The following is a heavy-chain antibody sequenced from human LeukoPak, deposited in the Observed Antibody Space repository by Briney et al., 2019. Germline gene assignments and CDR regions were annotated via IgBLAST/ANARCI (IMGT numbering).Heavy chain of an antibody. V-gene: IGHV4-34*01. J-gene: IGHJ3*02. CDR3: ARGLPLIWSGYYTSHDAFDI. Sequence: PSETLSLTCAVYSGSFSGYYWSWIRQPPGKGLEWIGEINHSGSTNYNPSLKSRVTISVDTSKNQFSLKLSSVTAAHTAVYYCARGLPLIWSGYYTSHDAFDIWGQGTMVTVSS. CDR1: SGSFSGYY. D-gene: IGHD3-3*01. CDR2: INHSGST.